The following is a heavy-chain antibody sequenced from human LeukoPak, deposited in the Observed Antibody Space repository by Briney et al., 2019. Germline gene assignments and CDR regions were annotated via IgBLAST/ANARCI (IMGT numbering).Heavy chain of an antibody. CDR3: ARGSQQLSPTKFDY. CDR2: INHSGST. Sequence: SETLSLTCAVYGGSFSGYYWSWIRQSPGKGLEWIGEINHSGSTNYNPSLKSRVTISVDTSKNQFSLKLSSVTAADTAVYYCARGSQQLSPTKFDYWGQGTLVTVSS. V-gene: IGHV4-34*01. D-gene: IGHD6-13*01. CDR1: GGSFSGYY. J-gene: IGHJ4*02.